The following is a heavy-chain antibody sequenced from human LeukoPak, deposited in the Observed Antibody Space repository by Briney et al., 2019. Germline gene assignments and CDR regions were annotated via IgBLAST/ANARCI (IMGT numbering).Heavy chain of an antibody. D-gene: IGHD5-24*01. CDR2: INHSGST. Sequence: SETLSLTCAVYGGSFSGYYWSWIRLPPGKGLEWIGEINHSGSTNYNPSLKSRVTISVDTSKNQFSRKLSSVTAADTAVYYCARASMATKAWDYWGQGTLVTVSS. CDR3: ARASMATKAWDY. J-gene: IGHJ4*02. CDR1: GGSFSGYY. V-gene: IGHV4-34*01.